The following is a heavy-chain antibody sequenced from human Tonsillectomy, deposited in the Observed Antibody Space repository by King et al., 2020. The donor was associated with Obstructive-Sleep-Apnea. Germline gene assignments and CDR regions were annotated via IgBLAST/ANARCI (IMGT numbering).Heavy chain of an antibody. CDR1: GGSISSSGYY. V-gene: IGHV4-39*07. Sequence: QLQESGPGLVKPSETLSLTCTVSGGSISSSGYYWGWIRQPPGKGLEWIGSIYYSGSTYCNPSLKSRVTISVDTSKNQFSLKLSSVTAADTPVYYCARVPLHYSSSVKWGQGTLVTVSS. J-gene: IGHJ4*02. CDR2: IYYSGST. D-gene: IGHD6-13*01. CDR3: ARVPLHYSSSVK.